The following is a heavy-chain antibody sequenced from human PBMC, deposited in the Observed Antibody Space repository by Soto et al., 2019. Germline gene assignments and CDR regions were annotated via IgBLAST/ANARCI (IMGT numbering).Heavy chain of an antibody. V-gene: IGHV3-15*07. CDR3: RHYVNRRDY. Sequence: GGSLRLSCVGSGFVFSNAWMHWFRHFPGRGLEWVGRIKTKAEGGATDYGTPVKDRFTISRDDSKNTLYLQMNSLKSEDTAVYYCRHYVNRRDYWGQGTRVTVSS. J-gene: IGHJ4*02. CDR1: GFVFSNAW. CDR2: IKTKAEGGAT. D-gene: IGHD3-16*01.